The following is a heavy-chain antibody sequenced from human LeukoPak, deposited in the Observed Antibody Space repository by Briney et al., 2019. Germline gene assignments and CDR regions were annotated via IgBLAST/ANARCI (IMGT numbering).Heavy chain of an antibody. D-gene: IGHD4-11*01. V-gene: IGHV4-34*01. J-gene: IGHJ4*02. Sequence: SETLSLXCAVYGGSFSGYYWSWIRQPPGKELEWIGEINHSGSTNYNPSLKSRVTISVDTSKNQFSLKLSSVTAADTAVYYCATSTTVTTFDYWGQGTLVTVSS. CDR3: ATSTTVTTFDY. CDR2: INHSGST. CDR1: GGSFSGYY.